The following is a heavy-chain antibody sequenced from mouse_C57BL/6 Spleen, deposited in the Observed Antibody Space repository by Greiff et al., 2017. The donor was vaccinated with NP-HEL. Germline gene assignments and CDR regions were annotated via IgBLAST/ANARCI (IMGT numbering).Heavy chain of an antibody. CDR3: ARRGVYYDYPFAY. Sequence: EVKLQESGPGLVKPSQSLSLTCSVTGYSITSGYYWNWIRQFPGNKLEWMGYISYDGSNNYNPSLKNRISITRDTSKNQFFLKLNSVTTEDTATYYCARRGVYYDYPFAYWGQGTLVTVSA. V-gene: IGHV3-6*01. CDR2: ISYDGSN. J-gene: IGHJ3*01. D-gene: IGHD2-4*01. CDR1: GYSITSGYY.